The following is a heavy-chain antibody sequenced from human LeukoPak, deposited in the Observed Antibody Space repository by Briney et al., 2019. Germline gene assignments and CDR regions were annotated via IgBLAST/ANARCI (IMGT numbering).Heavy chain of an antibody. Sequence: PGGSLRLYCAASGFTFSDYYMIWIRQAPGKGLEWVSHISSSSSYTKHADSVKGRFTISRDNAKNSLYLQMNSLRAEDTAIYYCARVGSYSGSYSDYWGQGTLVTVSS. J-gene: IGHJ4*02. CDR3: ARVGSYSGSYSDY. D-gene: IGHD1-26*01. CDR1: GFTFSDYY. CDR2: ISSSSSYT. V-gene: IGHV3-11*05.